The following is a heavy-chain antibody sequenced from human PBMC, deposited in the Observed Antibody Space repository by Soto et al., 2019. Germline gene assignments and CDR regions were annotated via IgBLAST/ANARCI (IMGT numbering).Heavy chain of an antibody. J-gene: IGHJ4*02. CDR1: GGTFSSYA. CDR3: ARSRSRFWSGYPGVDYFDY. D-gene: IGHD3-3*01. Sequence: QVQLVQSGAEVKKPGSSVKVSCKASGGTFSSYAISWVRQAPGQGLEWMGGTIPIFGTANYAQKFQGRVTITADESTSTAYMELSSLRSEDTAVYYCARSRSRFWSGYPGVDYFDYWGQGTLVTVSS. V-gene: IGHV1-69*01. CDR2: TIPIFGTA.